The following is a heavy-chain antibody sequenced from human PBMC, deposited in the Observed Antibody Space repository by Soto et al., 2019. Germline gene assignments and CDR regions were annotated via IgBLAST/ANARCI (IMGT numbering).Heavy chain of an antibody. CDR2: IYYSGST. CDR3: AREDTDYYDSSGLGTDNWFDP. CDR1: GGAISSYY. J-gene: IGHJ5*02. V-gene: IGHV4-59*01. Sequence: PSGTLALTCTVSGGAISSYYWSWIGQRPGEGLEWIGYIYYSGSTNYNPSLKSRVTISVDTSKNQFSLKLSSVTAADTAVYYCAREDTDYYDSSGLGTDNWFDPWGQGTLVTVSS. D-gene: IGHD3-22*01.